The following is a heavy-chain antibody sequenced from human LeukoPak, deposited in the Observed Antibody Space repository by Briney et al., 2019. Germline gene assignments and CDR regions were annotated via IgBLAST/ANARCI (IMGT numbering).Heavy chain of an antibody. J-gene: IGHJ4*02. CDR1: GFTFSSYA. Sequence: GGSLRLSCAASGFTFSSYAMSWVRQAPGKGLEWVSAISGSGGSTYYADPVKGRFTISRDNSKNTLYLQMNSLRAEDTAVYYCAKAVVYGDAAFDYWGQGTLVTVSS. CDR3: AKAVVYGDAAFDY. D-gene: IGHD4-17*01. V-gene: IGHV3-23*01. CDR2: ISGSGGST.